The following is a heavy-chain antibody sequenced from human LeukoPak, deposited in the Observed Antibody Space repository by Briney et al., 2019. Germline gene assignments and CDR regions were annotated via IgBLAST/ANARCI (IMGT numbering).Heavy chain of an antibody. Sequence: GSSVKVSCKASGDTFSSYAYNWVRQAPRQGLEWMGRIIPLLGFTNYAQKVQGRVTMTADKSTGTAYMELSSLRSEDTAVYYCAREESWVGELPNDVLDIWGQGTMVTVSS. CDR1: GDTFSSYA. V-gene: IGHV1-69*04. J-gene: IGHJ3*02. D-gene: IGHD3-16*01. CDR3: AREESWVGELPNDVLDI. CDR2: IIPLLGFT.